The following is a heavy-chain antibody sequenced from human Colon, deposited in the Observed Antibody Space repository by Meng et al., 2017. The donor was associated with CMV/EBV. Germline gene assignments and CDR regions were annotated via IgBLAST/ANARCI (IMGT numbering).Heavy chain of an antibody. CDR3: ARDGTVYGI. J-gene: IGHJ4*02. V-gene: IGHV3-7*01. CDR1: GFTFSRFW. D-gene: IGHD1-26*01. CDR2: TKEDGSEK. Sequence: GESLKISCAASGFTFSRFWMSWVRQAPGKGLEWVANTKEDGSEKYYVDSVKGRFTISRDNAKNSLYLQMNSLRVEDTAVYYCARDGTVYGIWGQGTLVTVSS.